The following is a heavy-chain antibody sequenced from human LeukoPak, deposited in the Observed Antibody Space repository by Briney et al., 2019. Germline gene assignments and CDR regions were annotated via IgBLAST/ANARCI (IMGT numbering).Heavy chain of an antibody. CDR2: ICESGGSK. D-gene: IGHD3-22*01. CDR1: GGTLSKYG. V-gene: IGHV3-23*01. CDR3: AKRGVVIRVILVGFHKAAYYFDS. J-gene: IGHJ4*02. Sequence: GGALRLSCAGSGGTLSKYGMSWVGQAPGKGREGVAGICESGGSKNYADSVKVRFTISRDNPKNILYLQMNSLRAEDTAVYFCAKRGVVIRVILVGFHKAAYYFDSWGQGALVTVSS.